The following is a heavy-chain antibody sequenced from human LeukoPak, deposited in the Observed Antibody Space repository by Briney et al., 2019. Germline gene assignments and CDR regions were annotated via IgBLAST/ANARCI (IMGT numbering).Heavy chain of an antibody. J-gene: IGHJ4*02. CDR2: IKQDGSEK. D-gene: IGHD3-22*01. V-gene: IGHV3-7*01. CDR3: ARLIYDSSGYYRY. CDR1: GFTFSSYS. Sequence: GGSLRLSCAASGFTFSSYSMNWVRQAPGKGLEWVANIKQDGSEKYYVDSVKGRFTISRDNAKNSLYLQMNSLRAEDTAVYYCARLIYDSSGYYRYWGQGTLVTVSS.